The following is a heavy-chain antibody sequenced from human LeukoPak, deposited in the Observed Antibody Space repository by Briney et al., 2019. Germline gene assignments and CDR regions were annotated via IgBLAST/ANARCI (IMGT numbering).Heavy chain of an antibody. V-gene: IGHV4-59*01. Sequence: SXXXXLTCTVSGGSISSYYWSWVRQPPGKGLEWIGYIYYSGSNNYNPSLKRRVNISVETSKKQFSLKRRYGDAASTAVDRWARVGNWLDFRRQAYFAYWGQGTLVTVSS. CDR2: IYYSGSN. D-gene: IGHD3-9*01. CDR1: GGSISSYY. CDR3: ARVGNWLDFRRQAYFAY. J-gene: IGHJ4*02.